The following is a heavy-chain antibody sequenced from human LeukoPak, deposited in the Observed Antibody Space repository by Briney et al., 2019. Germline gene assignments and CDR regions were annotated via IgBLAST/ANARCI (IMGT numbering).Heavy chain of an antibody. D-gene: IGHD6-19*01. CDR3: ARDRDSSGLSSSYYYYGMDV. CDR2: IYTSGST. J-gene: IGHJ6*02. CDR1: GGSIGSYY. V-gene: IGHV4-4*07. Sequence: SETLSLTCTVSGGSIGSYYWSWIRQPAGKGLEWIGRIYTSGSTNYNPSLKSRVTMSVDTSKNQFSLKLSSVTAADTAVYYCARDRDSSGLSSSYYYYGMDVWGQGTTVTVSS.